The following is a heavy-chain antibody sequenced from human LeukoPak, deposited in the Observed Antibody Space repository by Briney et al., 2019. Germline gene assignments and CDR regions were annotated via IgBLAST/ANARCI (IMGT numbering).Heavy chain of an antibody. V-gene: IGHV1-18*01. D-gene: IGHD1-26*01. CDR2: ISAYNGNT. CDR3: ARDPRGKWELLGD. Sequence: ASVNVSCKASGYTFTSYGFSWVRQAPGQGLEWMGWISAYNGNTNYARKLQGRVTMTTDTSTSTAYMELRSLRSDDTAVYYCARDPRGKWELLGDWGQGTLVTVSS. CDR1: GYTFTSYG. J-gene: IGHJ4*02.